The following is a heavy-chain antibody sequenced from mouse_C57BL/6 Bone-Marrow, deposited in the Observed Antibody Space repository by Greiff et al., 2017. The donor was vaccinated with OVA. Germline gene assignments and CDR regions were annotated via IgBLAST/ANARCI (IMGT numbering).Heavy chain of an antibody. J-gene: IGHJ1*03. Sequence: QVQLQQPGAELVMPGASVKLSCKASGYTFTSYWMYWVKQRPGQGLEWIGEIDPSDSYTNYNQKFKGKSTLTVDKSSSTAYMQLSSLTSEDSAVYYCAREDLFDWYFDVWGTGTTVTVSS. CDR2: IDPSDSYT. CDR3: AREDLFDWYFDV. CDR1: GYTFTSYW. V-gene: IGHV1-69*01.